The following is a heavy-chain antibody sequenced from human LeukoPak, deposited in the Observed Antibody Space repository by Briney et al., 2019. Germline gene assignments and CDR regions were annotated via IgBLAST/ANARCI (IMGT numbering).Heavy chain of an antibody. Sequence: PSETLSLTCTVSGGSISSSSYYWGWIRQPPGKGLEWIGSIYYSGSTYYNPSLRSRVTISVDTSKNQFSLKLSSVTAADTAVYYCAREESYGQSLYFDYWGQGTLVTVSS. CDR3: AREESYGQSLYFDY. CDR2: IYYSGST. J-gene: IGHJ4*02. CDR1: GGSISSSSYY. D-gene: IGHD5-18*01. V-gene: IGHV4-39*07.